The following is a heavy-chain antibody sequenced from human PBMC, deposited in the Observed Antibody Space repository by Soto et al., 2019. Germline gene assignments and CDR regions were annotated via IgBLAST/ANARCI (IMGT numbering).Heavy chain of an antibody. CDR2: INPAGGTT. CDR3: ALKVVTYYDN. CDR1: GNNFTSTY. Sequence: QVQLVQSGAEVKKPGASVRISCRASGNNFTSTYVHWVRQAPGQGPEWMGIINPAGGTTYYAQKLQGRLTITSDTSTDTVFMYLNDLTSEDTAVYFCALKVVTYYDNWGQGTLVNVSS. D-gene: IGHD2-21*02. J-gene: IGHJ4*02. V-gene: IGHV1-46*01.